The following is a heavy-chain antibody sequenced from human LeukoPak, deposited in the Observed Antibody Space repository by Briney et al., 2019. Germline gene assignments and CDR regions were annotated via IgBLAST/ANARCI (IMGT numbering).Heavy chain of an antibody. CDR3: ARNNGMDV. Sequence: GGSLRISCAASGFALSSHWMTWVRQVPGRGPEWVANVNRDGSETYYLDSVKGRFTISKDNAKNSLYLQMNSLRAEDTALYHCARNNGMDVWGQGTTVIVSS. J-gene: IGHJ6*02. CDR2: VNRDGSET. CDR1: GFALSSHW. V-gene: IGHV3-7*03.